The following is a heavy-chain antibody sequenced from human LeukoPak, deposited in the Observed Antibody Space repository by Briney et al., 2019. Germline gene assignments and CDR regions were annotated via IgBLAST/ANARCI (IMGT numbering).Heavy chain of an antibody. CDR2: ISSSGSTI. J-gene: IGHJ5*02. Sequence: PGGSLRLSCAASGFTFSSYEMNWVRQAPGKGLEWVSYISSSGSTIYYADSVKGRFTISRDNAKNSLFLQMNSLRAEDTAVYYCARGTGYCLDPWGQGTLVTVSS. CDR3: ARGTGYCLDP. CDR1: GFTFSSYE. D-gene: IGHD2-2*03. V-gene: IGHV3-48*03.